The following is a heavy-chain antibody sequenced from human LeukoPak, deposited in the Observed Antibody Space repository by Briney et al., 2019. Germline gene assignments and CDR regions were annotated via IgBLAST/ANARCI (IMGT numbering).Heavy chain of an antibody. V-gene: IGHV4-59*12. CDR2: IYYSGST. J-gene: IGHJ5*02. D-gene: IGHD2-15*01. CDR3: ARDLGYCSGGSCYNWFDP. CDR1: GGSISSYY. Sequence: SETLSLTCTVSGGSISSYYWSWIRQPPGKGLDWIGYIYYSGSTNYNPSLKSRVTISVDTSKNQFSLKLSSVTAADTAVYYCARDLGYCSGGSCYNWFDPWGQGTLVTVSS.